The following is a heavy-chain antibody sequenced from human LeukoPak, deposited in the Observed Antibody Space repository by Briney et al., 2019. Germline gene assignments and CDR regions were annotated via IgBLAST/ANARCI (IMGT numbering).Heavy chain of an antibody. D-gene: IGHD5-12*01. J-gene: IGHJ4*02. Sequence: GGSLRLSCAASGFTFSSYAMSWVRQAPGKGLEWVSSISNSGGRTFYTDSVKGRFTISRDNSKITLYLQMNSLRAEDTAVYYCAKSYNGYESKPDYWGQGTLVTVTS. CDR1: GFTFSSYA. V-gene: IGHV3-23*01. CDR3: AKSYNGYESKPDY. CDR2: ISNSGGRT.